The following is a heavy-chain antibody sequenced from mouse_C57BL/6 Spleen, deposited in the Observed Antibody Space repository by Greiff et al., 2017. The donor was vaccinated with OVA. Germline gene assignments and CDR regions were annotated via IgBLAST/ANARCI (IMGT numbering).Heavy chain of an antibody. CDR3: ARSYGNYFDY. V-gene: IGHV5-9*01. CDR2: ISGGGGNT. Sequence: DVMLVESGGGLVKPGGSLKLSCAASGFTFSSYPMSWVRQTPEKRLEWVATISGGGGNTYYPDRVKGRFTLSRDNAKNTLYLQMSSLRSEDTALYYCARSYGNYFDYWGQGTTLTVSS. J-gene: IGHJ2*01. D-gene: IGHD3-3*01. CDR1: GFTFSSYP.